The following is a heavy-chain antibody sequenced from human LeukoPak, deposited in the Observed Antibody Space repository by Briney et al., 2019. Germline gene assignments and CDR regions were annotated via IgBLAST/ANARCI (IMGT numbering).Heavy chain of an antibody. J-gene: IGHJ4*02. Sequence: GGSLRLSCAASGFTFSSYAMSWVRQAPGKGLEWVSAISGSGGSTYYADSVKGRFTISRDNSKNTLYLQMNSLRAEDTAVYYCARDFWDIVVVPAAMLFDYWGQGTLVTVSS. CDR3: ARDFWDIVVVPAAMLFDY. CDR2: ISGSGGST. D-gene: IGHD2-2*01. V-gene: IGHV3-23*01. CDR1: GFTFSSYA.